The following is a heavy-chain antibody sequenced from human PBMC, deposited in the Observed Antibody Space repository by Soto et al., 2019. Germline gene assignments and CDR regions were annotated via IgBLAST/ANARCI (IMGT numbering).Heavy chain of an antibody. J-gene: IGHJ4*02. CDR1: VSSISSYY. Sequence: PETLSLTCTVSVSSISSYYWSWIRQPPGKGLEWIGYIYYSGSTNYNPALKSRVTISVDTSKNQFSLKLSSVTAADTAVYYCARQGLYCSGGSCYWYFDYWGQGTLVTVSS. CDR3: ARQGLYCSGGSCYWYFDY. V-gene: IGHV4-59*08. CDR2: IYYSGST. D-gene: IGHD2-15*01.